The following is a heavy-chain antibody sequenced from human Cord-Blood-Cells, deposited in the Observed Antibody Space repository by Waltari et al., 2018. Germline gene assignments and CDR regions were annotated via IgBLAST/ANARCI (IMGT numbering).Heavy chain of an antibody. CDR3: AREYSSSYYFDY. V-gene: IGHV1-46*01. J-gene: IGHJ4*02. D-gene: IGHD6-6*01. Sequence: QVQLVQSGAEVKKPGASVKVSCKASGYNFTSYSMHWVRQAPGQGLEWMGIINPSGGSTSYAQKFQGRVTMTRDTSTSTVYMELSSLRSEDTAVYYCAREYSSSYYFDYWGQGTLVTVSS. CDR2: INPSGGST. CDR1: GYNFTSYS.